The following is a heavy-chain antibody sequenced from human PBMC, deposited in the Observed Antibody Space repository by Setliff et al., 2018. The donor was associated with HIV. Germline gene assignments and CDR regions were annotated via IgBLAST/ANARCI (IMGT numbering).Heavy chain of an antibody. Sequence: PGGSLRLSCAVSGFTFEDYGMSWVRQAPGKGLDWVSGINWNGGSTGYVDSVKGRFTISRDNAKNSLYLQMNSLRAEDMALYYCVRDKWLVPDTFDIWGQGTMVTVSS. CDR3: VRDKWLVPDTFDI. CDR2: INWNGGST. CDR1: GFTFEDYG. D-gene: IGHD6-19*01. V-gene: IGHV3-20*04. J-gene: IGHJ3*02.